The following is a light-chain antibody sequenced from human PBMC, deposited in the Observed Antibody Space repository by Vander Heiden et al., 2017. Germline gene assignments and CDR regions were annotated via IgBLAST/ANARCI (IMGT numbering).Light chain of an antibody. Sequence: QSALTQPPSASGSHGQSVTISCTGTSRADGCCNYVPWSRQPPATTPKPMIYEVSKRPSGVPDRFSGSKSGNTASLTVSGLQAEEEADYYCSSYAGSNNRVFGGGTKLTVL. J-gene: IGLJ3*02. CDR1: SRADGCCNY. CDR3: SSYAGSNNRV. V-gene: IGLV2-8*01. CDR2: EVS.